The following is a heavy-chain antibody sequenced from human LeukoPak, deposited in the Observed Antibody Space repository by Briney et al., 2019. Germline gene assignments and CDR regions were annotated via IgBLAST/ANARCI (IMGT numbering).Heavy chain of an antibody. D-gene: IGHD2-15*01. J-gene: IGHJ4*02. CDR3: ARVSTGSGNDYLDY. V-gene: IGHV3-7*01. CDR1: GFTFSSYA. CDR2: IKQDGSAK. Sequence: PGGSLRLSCAASGFTFSSYAMSWVRQAPGKGLEWVANIKQDGSAKYYVDSVKGRFTISRDNAKNSLYMQMNSLRAEDTAVYYCARVSTGSGNDYLDYWVQGTLVTVSS.